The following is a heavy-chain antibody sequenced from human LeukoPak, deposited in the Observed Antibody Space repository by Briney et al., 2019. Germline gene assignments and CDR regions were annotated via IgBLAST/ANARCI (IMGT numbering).Heavy chain of an antibody. Sequence: SETLSLTCTVSGVSISSYYWSWIRQPAGKGLEWIGRIHTSGSTNYNPSLKSRVTISVDTSKNQFSLKLSSVTAADTAVYYCAGEYSSGWYWFDPWGQGTLVTVSS. D-gene: IGHD6-19*01. CDR1: GVSISSYY. V-gene: IGHV4-4*07. CDR3: AGEYSSGWYWFDP. CDR2: IHTSGST. J-gene: IGHJ5*02.